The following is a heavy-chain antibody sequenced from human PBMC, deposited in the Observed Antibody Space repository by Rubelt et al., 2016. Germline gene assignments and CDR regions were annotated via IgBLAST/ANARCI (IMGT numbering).Heavy chain of an antibody. CDR1: GGSFSGYY. CDR3: GSIQSSGGYSNWFDP. D-gene: IGHD6-19*01. Sequence: QVQLQQWGAGLLKPSETLSLTCAVYGGSFSGYYWSWIRQPPGKGLEWIGEINHSGSTNYNPSLKSRVTISVDTSQNRFSLKLSSVTAADTAVYYCGSIQSSGGYSNWFDPWGQGTLVTVSS. J-gene: IGHJ5*02. V-gene: IGHV4-34*01. CDR2: INHSGST.